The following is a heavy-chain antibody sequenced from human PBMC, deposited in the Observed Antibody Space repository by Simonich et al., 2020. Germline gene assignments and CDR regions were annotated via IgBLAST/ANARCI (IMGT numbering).Heavy chain of an antibody. J-gene: IGHJ6*02. CDR1: GFTFSSYS. CDR2: ISSSSSYI. D-gene: IGHD2-2*01. V-gene: IGHV3-21*01. CDR3: AGGVYCSSTSCSTYYYYGMDV. Sequence: EVQLVESGGGLVKPGGSLRLSCAASGFTFSSYSMNWVRQAPGKGLEWVSSISSSSSYIYYADSVKGRFTNSRDNAKNSMYLQVNSLRAEDTAVYYCAGGVYCSSTSCSTYYYYGMDVWGQGTTVTVSS.